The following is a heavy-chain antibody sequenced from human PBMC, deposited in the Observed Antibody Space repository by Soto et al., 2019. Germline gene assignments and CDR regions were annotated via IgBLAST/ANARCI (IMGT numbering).Heavy chain of an antibody. Sequence: SETLSLTCAVYGGSFSGYYWSWIRQPPGKGLEWIGEINHSGSTNYNPSLKSRVTISVDTSKNQFSLKLSSVTAADTAVYYCVTKLGRLYYFDYWGQGTLVTVSS. CDR3: VTKLGRLYYFDY. CDR2: INHSGST. J-gene: IGHJ4*02. CDR1: GGSFSGYY. V-gene: IGHV4-34*01. D-gene: IGHD7-27*01.